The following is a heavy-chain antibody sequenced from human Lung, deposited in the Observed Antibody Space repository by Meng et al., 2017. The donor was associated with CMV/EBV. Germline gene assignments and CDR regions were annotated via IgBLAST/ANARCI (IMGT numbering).Heavy chain of an antibody. CDR1: RYTFTDYY. Sequence: ASVKVSCKASRYTFTDYYIHWVRQAPGQGLEWMGWINPNTGDTNYAQKFQGRVTMTRDTSINTAYMELSILKSDDTAVYYCARPDDHNCQIAWWGQGQLVNFYS. CDR3: ARPDDHNCQIAW. CDR2: INPNTGDT. V-gene: IGHV1-2*02. D-gene: IGHD1-1*01. J-gene: IGHJ1*01.